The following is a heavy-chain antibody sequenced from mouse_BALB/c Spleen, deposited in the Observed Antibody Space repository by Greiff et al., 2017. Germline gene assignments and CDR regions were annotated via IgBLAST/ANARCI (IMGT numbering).Heavy chain of an antibody. Sequence: VKLMESGAELMKPGASVKISCKATGYTFSSYWIEWVKQRPGHGLEWIGEILPGSGSTNYNEKFKGKATFTADTSSNTAYMQLSSLTSEDSAVYYCARGYYGNYFDYWGQGTTLTVSS. CDR3: ARGYYGNYFDY. D-gene: IGHD2-1*01. J-gene: IGHJ2*01. CDR2: ILPGSGST. CDR1: GYTFSSYW. V-gene: IGHV1-9*01.